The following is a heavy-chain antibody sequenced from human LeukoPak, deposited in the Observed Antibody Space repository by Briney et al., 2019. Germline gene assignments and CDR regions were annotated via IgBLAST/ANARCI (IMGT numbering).Heavy chain of an antibody. Sequence: QSGGSLRLSCAASGFTFSTYAMSWVRQAPGKGLEWVSVISGVGGSTYYADSVKGRFTISRDNSRNTLYLQMSSLRAEDTAVYYCAKDRMGYCSHGRCFFDAFDVWGQGTMVTVSS. CDR3: AKDRMGYCSHGRCFFDAFDV. V-gene: IGHV3-23*01. D-gene: IGHD2-15*01. J-gene: IGHJ3*01. CDR2: ISGVGGST. CDR1: GFTFSTYA.